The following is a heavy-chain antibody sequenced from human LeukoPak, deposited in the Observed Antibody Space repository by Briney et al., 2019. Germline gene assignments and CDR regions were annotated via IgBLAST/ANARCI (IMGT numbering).Heavy chain of an antibody. CDR3: ARGEVDDFWSGYFAFDI. V-gene: IGHV3-74*01. CDR1: GFTFSSFW. J-gene: IGHJ3*02. D-gene: IGHD3-3*01. Sequence: GGSLRLSFAASGFTFSSFWMHWVRQTPGKGLVWVSRINGDGNTVNYADSVRGRFTISRDNAKNTLYLQMNSLRAEDTAVYYCARGEVDDFWSGYFAFDIWGQGTMVTVSS. CDR2: INGDGNTV.